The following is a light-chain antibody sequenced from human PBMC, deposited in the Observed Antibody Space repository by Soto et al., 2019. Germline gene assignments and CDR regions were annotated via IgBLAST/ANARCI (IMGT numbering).Light chain of an antibody. CDR1: SGHSSYA. CDR3: HSWSTVNEV. Sequence: QLVLTQSPSASASLGASVKLTCTLSSGHSSYAIAWHQQQPEKGPRYLMKLNSDGSHSKGDGIPDRSSGSSSGAERYLTISRLQAEDEADYYHHSWSTVNEVFGGGTKLTVL. V-gene: IGLV4-69*01. CDR2: LNSDGSH. J-gene: IGLJ2*01.